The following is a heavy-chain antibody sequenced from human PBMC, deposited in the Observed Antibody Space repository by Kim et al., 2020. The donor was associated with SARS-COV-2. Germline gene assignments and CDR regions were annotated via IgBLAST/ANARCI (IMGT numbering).Heavy chain of an antibody. CDR2: IYYSGST. Sequence: SETLSLTCTVSGGSISSSSYYWGWIRQPPGKGLEWIGSIYYSGSTYYNPSLKSRVTISVDTSKNQFSLKLSSVTAADTAVYYCARDRSIGINWFDPWGQG. D-gene: IGHD3-16*02. CDR1: GGSISSSSYY. V-gene: IGHV4-39*07. CDR3: ARDRSIGINWFDP. J-gene: IGHJ5*02.